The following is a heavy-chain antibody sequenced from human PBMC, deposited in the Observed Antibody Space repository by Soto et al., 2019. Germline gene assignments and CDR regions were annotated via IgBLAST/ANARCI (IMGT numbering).Heavy chain of an antibody. CDR1: GYTFTSYG. Sequence: ASVKVSCKASGYTFTSYGISWVRQAPGQGLEWMGWISAYNGNTNYAQKLQGRVTMTTDTSTSTAYMELRSLRSDDTAVYYCARDRVEWELQHDDYDYWGQGTLVTVSS. CDR3: ARDRVEWELQHDDYDY. CDR2: ISAYNGNT. J-gene: IGHJ4*02. V-gene: IGHV1-18*01. D-gene: IGHD1-26*01.